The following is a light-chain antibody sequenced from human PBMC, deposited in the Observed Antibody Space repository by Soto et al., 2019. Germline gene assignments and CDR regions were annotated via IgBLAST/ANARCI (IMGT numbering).Light chain of an antibody. V-gene: IGKV1-9*01. CDR1: QDIAIY. Sequence: IQLTQSPSSLSASVGDRVTSTCRASQDIAIYLAWYQQKPGEAPKLLIYAASTLYGGVPSRFSGSGSGTDFALTITSLQAEDFATYYCQQLRMYPSTFGGGSKVEI. CDR3: QQLRMYPST. CDR2: AAS. J-gene: IGKJ4*01.